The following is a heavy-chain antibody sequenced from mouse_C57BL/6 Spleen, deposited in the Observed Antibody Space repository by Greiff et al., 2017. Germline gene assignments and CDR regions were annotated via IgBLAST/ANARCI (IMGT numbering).Heavy chain of an antibody. CDR1: GYTFTSYW. V-gene: IGHV1-64*01. CDR2: IHPNSGST. CDR3: ARSRYDWDFDV. Sequence: QVQLQQPGAELVKPGASVKLSCKASGYTFTSYWMHWVKQRPGQGLEWIGMIHPNSGSTNYNEKFKSKATLTVDKSSSTAYMQLSSLTSEDSAVYYCARSRYDWDFDVWGTGTTVTVSS. D-gene: IGHD2-10*02. J-gene: IGHJ1*03.